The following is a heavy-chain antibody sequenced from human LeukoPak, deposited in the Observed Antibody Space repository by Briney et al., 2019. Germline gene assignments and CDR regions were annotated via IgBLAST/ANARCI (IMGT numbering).Heavy chain of an antibody. D-gene: IGHD4-17*01. CDR2: ISYDGSNK. CDR1: GFTFSSYG. CDR3: AREPTMTTVTTAGFDY. V-gene: IGHV3-30*19. Sequence: GGSLRLSCAASGFTFSSYGMHWVRQAPGKGLEWVAVISYDGSNKYYADSVKGRFTISRDNSKNTLYLQMNSLRAEDTAVYYCAREPTMTTVTTAGFDYWGQGTLVTVSS. J-gene: IGHJ4*02.